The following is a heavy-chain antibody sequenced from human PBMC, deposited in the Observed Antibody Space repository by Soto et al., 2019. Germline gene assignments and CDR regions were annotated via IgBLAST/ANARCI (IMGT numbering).Heavy chain of an antibody. CDR1: GFTFSSYG. CDR2: ISYDGSNK. Sequence: WGSLCLTCAASGFTFSSYGLRWVRQAPGKGLEWVAVISYDGSNKYYADSVKGRFTISRENSKNTLYLQMNSLRAEGTAVYYCAKGLSSGYYLGFDPWGQGTLVTVSS. J-gene: IGHJ5*02. CDR3: AKGLSSGYYLGFDP. V-gene: IGHV3-30*18. D-gene: IGHD3-22*01.